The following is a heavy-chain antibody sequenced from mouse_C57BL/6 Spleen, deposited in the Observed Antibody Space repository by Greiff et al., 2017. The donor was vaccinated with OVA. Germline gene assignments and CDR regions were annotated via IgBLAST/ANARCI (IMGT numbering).Heavy chain of an antibody. D-gene: IGHD2-5*01. CDR2: ISSGGSYT. J-gene: IGHJ3*01. Sequence: DVQLVESGGDLVKPGGSLKLSCAASGFTFSSYGMSWVRQTPDKRLEWVATISSGGSYTYYPDSVKGRFTISRDNAKNTLYLQMSSLKSEDTAMYYCAGSKIAYWGQGTLVTVSA. CDR3: AGSKIAY. CDR1: GFTFSSYG. V-gene: IGHV5-6*01.